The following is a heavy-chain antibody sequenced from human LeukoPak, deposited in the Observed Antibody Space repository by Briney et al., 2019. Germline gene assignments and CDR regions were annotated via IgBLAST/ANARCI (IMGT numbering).Heavy chain of an antibody. CDR3: ARDPYSGNYGAYYYYYMDV. V-gene: IGHV3-30*02. CDR1: GFTFSSYG. Sequence: GGSLRLSCAASGFTFSSYGMHWVRQAPGKGLEWVAFIRYDGSNKYYADSVKGRLTISRDNAKSSLYLQMDSLRAEDTAVYYCARDPYSGNYGAYYYYYMDVWGKGTTVTISS. D-gene: IGHD1-26*01. CDR2: IRYDGSNK. J-gene: IGHJ6*03.